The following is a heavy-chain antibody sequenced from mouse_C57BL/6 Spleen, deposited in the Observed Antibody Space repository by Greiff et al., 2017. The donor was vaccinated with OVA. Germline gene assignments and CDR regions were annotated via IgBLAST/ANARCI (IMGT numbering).Heavy chain of an antibody. CDR1: GFNIKDYY. Sequence: EVMLVESGAELVRPGASVKLSCTASGFNIKDYYMHWVKQRPEQGLEWIGRIDPEDGDTEYAPKFQGKATMTADTSSNTAYLQLSSLTSEDTAVYYCTTWGTTVVARPYYFDYWGQGTTLTVSS. CDR3: TTWGTTVVARPYYFDY. CDR2: IDPEDGDT. J-gene: IGHJ2*01. V-gene: IGHV14-1*01. D-gene: IGHD1-1*01.